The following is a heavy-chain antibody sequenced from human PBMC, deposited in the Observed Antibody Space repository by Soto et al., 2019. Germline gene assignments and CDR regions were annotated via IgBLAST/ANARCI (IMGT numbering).Heavy chain of an antibody. CDR2: VFHTGST. V-gene: IGHV4-38-2*01. CDR3: ARQLQYAYDS. CDR1: GDSISGDYY. J-gene: IGHJ5*02. D-gene: IGHD3-16*01. Sequence: LSLTCSISGDSISGDYYWGWIRQPPGKGLEWIGVVFHTGSTHYSPSLKSRVSISLDTSKKLFSLRLTSVTAADAAVYYCARQLQYAYDSWGPGILVTVSS.